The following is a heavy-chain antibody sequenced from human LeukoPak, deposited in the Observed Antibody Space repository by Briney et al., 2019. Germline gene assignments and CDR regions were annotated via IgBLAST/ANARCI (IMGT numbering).Heavy chain of an antibody. CDR3: ARPNEDSGSYYGSFDY. CDR2: ISPIFATA. J-gene: IGHJ4*02. CDR1: GGTFSSYA. V-gene: IGHV1-69*13. D-gene: IGHD1-26*01. Sequence: LVASVKVSCKASGGTFSSYAFSWVRQAPGQGLEWMGGISPIFATANYARKFQGRVTITADESTSTAYMEVGSLRSEDTAVYYCARPNEDSGSYYGSFDYWGQGTLVTVSS.